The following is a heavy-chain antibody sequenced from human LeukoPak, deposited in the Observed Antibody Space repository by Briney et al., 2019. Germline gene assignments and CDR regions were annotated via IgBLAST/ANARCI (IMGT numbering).Heavy chain of an antibody. D-gene: IGHD4-11*01. CDR1: GYTFTGYY. CDR3: ARERPPTITTPTYWFDP. CDR2: INPNSGGT. V-gene: IGHV1-2*02. J-gene: IGHJ5*02. Sequence: ASVKVSCKASGYTFTGYYMHWVRQAPGQGLEWMGWINPNSGGTNYAQKFQGRVTMTRNTSISTAYMELSRLRSDDTAVYYCARERPPTITTPTYWFDPWGQGTLVIVSS.